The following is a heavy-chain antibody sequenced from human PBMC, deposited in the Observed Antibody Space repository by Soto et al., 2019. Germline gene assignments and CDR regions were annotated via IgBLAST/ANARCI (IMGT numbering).Heavy chain of an antibody. CDR2: IYSGGNT. CDR1: GFTVSSNY. V-gene: IGHV3-66*01. J-gene: IGHJ6*02. D-gene: IGHD2-2*01. Sequence: EVQLVESGGGLVQPGGSLRLSCAASGFTVSSNYMTWVRQAPGKGLEWVSVIYSGGNTYYADSVKGRFTISRDNSKNTVYLQMNSLRAEDTAVYYCARDRDFYCSSTPCYARAYAMDVWGQGTTVTVSS. CDR3: ARDRDFYCSSTPCYARAYAMDV.